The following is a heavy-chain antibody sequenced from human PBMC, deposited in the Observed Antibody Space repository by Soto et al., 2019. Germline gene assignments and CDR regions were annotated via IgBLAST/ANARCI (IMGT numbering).Heavy chain of an antibody. CDR3: AREEGDYAFDY. J-gene: IGHJ4*02. CDR2: IYYSGST. V-gene: IGHV4-59*01. Sequence: PSETLSLTCTVSGGSISSYYWSWIRQPPGKGLEWIGYIYYSGSTNYNPSLKSRVTISVDTSKNQLSLKLSSVTAADTAVYYCAREEGDYAFDYWGQGTLVTVSS. D-gene: IGHD4-17*01. CDR1: GGSISSYY.